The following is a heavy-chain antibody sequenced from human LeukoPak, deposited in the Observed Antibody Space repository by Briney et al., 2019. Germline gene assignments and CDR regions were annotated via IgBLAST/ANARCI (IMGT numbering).Heavy chain of an antibody. D-gene: IGHD6-19*01. CDR3: ARIGVAGKKRAYDY. CDR2: INPNSGGT. Sequence: ASVKVSCKASGYSFTGDYMHWVRQAPGQGLEWLGWINPNSGGTNYAQKFQGRVTMTRDTSISTAYMELSRLRSDDTAVYYCARIGVAGKKRAYDYWGQGTLVTVSS. J-gene: IGHJ4*02. CDR1: GYSFTGDY. V-gene: IGHV1-2*02.